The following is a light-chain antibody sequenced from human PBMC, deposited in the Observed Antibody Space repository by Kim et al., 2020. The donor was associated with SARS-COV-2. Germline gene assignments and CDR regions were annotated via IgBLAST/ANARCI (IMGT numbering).Light chain of an antibody. CDR2: DAS. V-gene: IGKV3-15*01. CDR3: QQYNSWPQT. CDR1: QSISSN. J-gene: IGKJ1*01. Sequence: VSPGESDTLSCRASQSISSNLAWYQQKPGQAPRLLIYDASTRATGIPARFSGSGSGTEFTLTISSLQSEDFAVYYCQQYNSWPQTFGQGTKVDIK.